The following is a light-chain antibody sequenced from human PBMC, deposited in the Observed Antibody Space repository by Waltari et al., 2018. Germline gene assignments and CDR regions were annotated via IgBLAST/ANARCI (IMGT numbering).Light chain of an antibody. Sequence: EIVMTQSPATLSVSAGERATLSCRASQSVTSNLAWYQQKLGQAPRLLIYDASTRATGVPARFSGSGSVTEFTLTISSLHSEDCARYYCQQYNNWPWTFGQETKVEIK. CDR2: DAS. J-gene: IGKJ1*01. V-gene: IGKV3-15*01. CDR3: QQYNNWPWT. CDR1: QSVTSN.